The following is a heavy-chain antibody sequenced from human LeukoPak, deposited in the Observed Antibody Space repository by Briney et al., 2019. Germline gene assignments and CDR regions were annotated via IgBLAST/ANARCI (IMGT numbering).Heavy chain of an antibody. V-gene: IGHV3-23*01. CDR2: ISGSGGST. CDR1: GFTFSSYA. D-gene: IGHD2-2*01. CDR3: VTKGAQPMPAQRGFNFDY. Sequence: GGSLRLSCAASGFTFSSYAKNWVRQAPGKGLERVSAISGSGGSTYYADSVKDRFTISRDNSKNTLSLQMNGLRAEDTAVDFCVTKGAQPMPAQRGFNFDYWGRGTLVTVSS. J-gene: IGHJ4*02.